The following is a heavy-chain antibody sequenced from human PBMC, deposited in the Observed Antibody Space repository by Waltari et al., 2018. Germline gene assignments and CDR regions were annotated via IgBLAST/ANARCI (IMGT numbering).Heavy chain of an antibody. CDR2: IKEDGSDK. CDR3: ARDAMRDGDFDY. Sequence: EVRLVEFGGGLVQPGGSLRLSCEASGFTFSTHWMAWVRQVPGKGLEWVANIKEDGSDKHYMESVKGRFTISRDNAKNSLYLQMNSLRAEDTAVYYCARDAMRDGDFDYWGQGALVTVSS. D-gene: IGHD3-3*01. CDR1: GFTFSTHW. J-gene: IGHJ4*02. V-gene: IGHV3-7*01.